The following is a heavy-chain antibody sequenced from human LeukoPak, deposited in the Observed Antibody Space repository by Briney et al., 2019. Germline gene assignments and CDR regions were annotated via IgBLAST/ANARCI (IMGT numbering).Heavy chain of an antibody. CDR3: ASRPCSSTSCYWSFDY. V-gene: IGHV4-31*03. CDR2: IYYSGST. Sequence: SQTLSLTCTVSGGSFSSGGYYWSWIRQHPGKGLEWMGYIYYSGSTYYNPSLKSRVTISVDTSKNQFSLKLSSVTAADTAVYYCASRPCSSTSCYWSFDYWGQGTLVTVSS. D-gene: IGHD2-2*01. J-gene: IGHJ4*02. CDR1: GGSFSSGGYY.